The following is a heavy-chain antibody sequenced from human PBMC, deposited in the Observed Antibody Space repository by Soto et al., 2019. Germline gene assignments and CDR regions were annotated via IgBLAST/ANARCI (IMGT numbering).Heavy chain of an antibody. CDR2: IGTVGDT. J-gene: IGHJ3*02. Sequence: EVQLVESGGGLVQPGGSLRLSCAASGFTFSSYDMHWVRQATGKGLEWVSAIGTVGDTYYPGSVKGRFTISRENAKNSLYLKMNSLRAGDTAVYYCARGGAPWAFDIWGQGTMVTVSS. CDR3: ARGGAPWAFDI. CDR1: GFTFSSYD. V-gene: IGHV3-13*01.